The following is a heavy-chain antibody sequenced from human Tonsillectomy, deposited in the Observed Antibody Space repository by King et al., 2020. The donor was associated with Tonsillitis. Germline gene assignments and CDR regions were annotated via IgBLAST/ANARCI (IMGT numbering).Heavy chain of an antibody. CDR3: ARGDDYDSSGYYGY. CDR2: ISYDGSNK. J-gene: IGHJ4*02. Sequence: VQLVESGGGVVQPGWSLRLSCAASGFTFSSYAMHWVRQAPGKGLEWVAVISYDGSNKYYADSVKGRFTISRDNSKNTLYLQMNSLRAEDTAVCYCARGDDYDSSGYYGYWGQGTLVTVSS. D-gene: IGHD3-22*01. CDR1: GFTFSSYA. V-gene: IGHV3-30*01.